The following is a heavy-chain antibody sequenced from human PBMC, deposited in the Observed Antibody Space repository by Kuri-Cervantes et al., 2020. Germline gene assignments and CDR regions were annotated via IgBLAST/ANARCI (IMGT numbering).Heavy chain of an antibody. CDR2: ISSSGSTI. D-gene: IGHD1-26*01. V-gene: IGHV3-11*04. Sequence: GGSLRLSCAASGFTFSDYYMSWIRQAPGKGLEWVSYISSSGSTIYYADSVKGRFTISRDNAKNSLYLQMNSLRVEDTAVYYCAREERVATTLWGNYYYGMDVWGQGTTVTVSS. CDR3: AREERVATTLWGNYYYGMDV. CDR1: GFTFSDYY. J-gene: IGHJ6*02.